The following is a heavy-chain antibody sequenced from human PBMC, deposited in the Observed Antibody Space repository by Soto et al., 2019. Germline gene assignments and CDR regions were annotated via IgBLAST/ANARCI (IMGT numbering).Heavy chain of an antibody. CDR1: GFTFNTYP. D-gene: IGHD3-10*01. CDR3: AKGVLSFHYGMEV. CDR2: ISSTAGRTS. J-gene: IGHJ6*02. V-gene: IGHV3-23*01. Sequence: EVQLLQSGGGVVPPGGSLRLACATSGFTFNTYPLTWARQAPGKGLGWVSSISSTAGRTSSYADSVKGRFAISRDFSNNTVYLQMNNLRVDDTAVYFCAKGVLSFHYGMEVWGQGTTVTVSS.